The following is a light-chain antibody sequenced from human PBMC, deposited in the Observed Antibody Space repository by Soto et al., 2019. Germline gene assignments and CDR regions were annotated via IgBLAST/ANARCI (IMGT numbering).Light chain of an antibody. CDR3: LQYNTYPWT. J-gene: IGKJ1*01. V-gene: IGKV1-17*02. Sequence: IQMTQSPSSLSASVGDRVTITCRASQGIRSDLGWFQQKPGKAPKRLISAASSLQSGVPSRFSGSGSGTEFTLTISNLQPEDFATYFCLQYNTYPWTFGQGTKVDIK. CDR1: QGIRSD. CDR2: AAS.